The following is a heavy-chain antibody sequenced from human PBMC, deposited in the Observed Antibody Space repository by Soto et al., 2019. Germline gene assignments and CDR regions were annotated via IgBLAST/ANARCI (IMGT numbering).Heavy chain of an antibody. Sequence: EVQLVESGGGLVQPGGSLKLSCAASGFTGSGSAVHWVLQASGKGLEWVGRIRSKTNSYATAYAASVKGWYTISRDDSKNTGYLQMNSLKTEDTAVYYCTSPLGVLSCPRAFDIWGQGTMVTVSS. CDR3: TSPLGVLSCPRAFDI. CDR1: GFTGSGSA. CDR2: IRSKTNSYAT. J-gene: IGHJ3*02. D-gene: IGHD3-16*02. V-gene: IGHV3-73*01.